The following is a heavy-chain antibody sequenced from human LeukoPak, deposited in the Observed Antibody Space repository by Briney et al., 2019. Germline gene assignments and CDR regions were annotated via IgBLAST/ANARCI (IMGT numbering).Heavy chain of an antibody. CDR3: ARDRDYYDSSGYLDY. V-gene: IGHV1-3*01. CDR2: INAGNGNT. CDR1: GYTFTSYA. D-gene: IGHD3-22*01. Sequence: ASVKVSCKASGYTFTSYAMHWVRQAPGQRLEWMGWINAGNGNTKYSQKLQGRVTITRDTSASTAYMELSSLRSEDTAVYYCARDRDYYDSSGYLDYWGQGTLVTVSS. J-gene: IGHJ4*02.